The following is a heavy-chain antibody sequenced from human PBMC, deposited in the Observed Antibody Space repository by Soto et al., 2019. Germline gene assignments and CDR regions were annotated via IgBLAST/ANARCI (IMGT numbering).Heavy chain of an antibody. J-gene: IGHJ5*02. CDR1: GLNIISYG. Sequence: GVSMRLSYAAAGLNIISYGIRRVRKTTGKGLEWVSVISCSSSYIYYADSVKGRFTISRDNAKNSLYLQMNSLRAEDTAVYYCARGEGYCSSTSCPNWFDPWGQGTLVTVSS. V-gene: IGHV3-21*01. CDR3: ARGEGYCSSTSCPNWFDP. D-gene: IGHD2-2*01. CDR2: ISCSSSYI.